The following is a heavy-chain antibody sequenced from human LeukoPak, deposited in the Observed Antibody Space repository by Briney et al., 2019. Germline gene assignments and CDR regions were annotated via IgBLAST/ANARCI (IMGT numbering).Heavy chain of an antibody. Sequence: ASVKVSCKASGYTFTSYDINWVRQATGQGLEWMGWMNPNSGNTGYAQKFQGRVTMTRNTSISTAYMELSSLRSEDTAVYYCAXXXGATFYYYYYGMDVWGQGTTVTVSS. CDR3: AXXXGATFYYYYYGMDV. CDR1: GYTFTSYD. D-gene: IGHD1-26*01. V-gene: IGHV1-8*01. J-gene: IGHJ6*02. CDR2: MNPNSGNT.